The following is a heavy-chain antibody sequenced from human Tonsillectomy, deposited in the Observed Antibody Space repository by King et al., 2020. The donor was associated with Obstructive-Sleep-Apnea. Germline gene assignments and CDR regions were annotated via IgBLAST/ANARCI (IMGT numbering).Heavy chain of an antibody. Sequence: VQLVESGGGLVQPGGSLRLSCAASGFTFSSYAMAWVRQAPGKGLEWVSGISGNGDNRYYEDSVKGRFTISRDNSKNTLYLQMNSLRAEDTAVYYCAKAEYCSSTRWSYVGAEYFQHWGQGTLVTVSS. CDR1: GFTFSSYA. D-gene: IGHD2-2*01. CDR2: ISGNGDNR. V-gene: IGHV3-23*04. CDR3: AKAEYCSSTRWSYVGAEYFQH. J-gene: IGHJ1*01.